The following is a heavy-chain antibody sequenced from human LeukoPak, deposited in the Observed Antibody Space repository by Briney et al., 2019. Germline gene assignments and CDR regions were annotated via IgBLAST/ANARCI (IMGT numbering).Heavy chain of an antibody. CDR3: ARGLRAIYVVPAAYNWFDP. CDR1: GGTFISYV. V-gene: IGHV1-2*02. J-gene: IGHJ5*02. CDR2: INPNSGGT. D-gene: IGHD2-2*01. Sequence: ASVKVSCKASGGTFISYVISWVRQAPGQGLEWMGWINPNSGGTNYAQKFQGRVTMTRDTSISTAYMELSRLRSDDTAVYYCARGLRAIYVVPAAYNWFDPWGQGTLVTVPS.